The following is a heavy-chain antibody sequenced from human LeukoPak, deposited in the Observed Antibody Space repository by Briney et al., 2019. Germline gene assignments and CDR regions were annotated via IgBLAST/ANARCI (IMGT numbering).Heavy chain of an antibody. CDR2: ISSSGSTI. CDR1: GGSISSSSYY. J-gene: IGHJ4*02. V-gene: IGHV3-48*03. CDR3: ARGDYYDYVWGSYRYYFDY. D-gene: IGHD3-16*02. Sequence: PSETLSLTCTVSGGSISSSSYYWGWVRQAPGKGLEWVSYISSSGSTIYYADSVKGRFTISRDNAKNSLYLQMNSLRAEDTAVYYCARGDYYDYVWGSYRYYFDYWGQGTLVTVSS.